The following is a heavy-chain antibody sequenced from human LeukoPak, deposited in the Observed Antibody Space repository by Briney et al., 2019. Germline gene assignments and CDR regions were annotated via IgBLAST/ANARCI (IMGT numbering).Heavy chain of an antibody. V-gene: IGHV3-21*01. CDR3: ARGGSSYEY. CDR2: ISNSSSYI. D-gene: IGHD6-13*01. CDR1: GFTFRSYS. Sequence: GGPLRLSCAASGFTFRSYSMNWVRQAPWKGLEWVSPISNSSSYIYYADSVKGRFTLCRDNARNSLYLQMNSLRAEDTAVYYCARGGSSYEYWGQGTLVTVSS. J-gene: IGHJ4*02.